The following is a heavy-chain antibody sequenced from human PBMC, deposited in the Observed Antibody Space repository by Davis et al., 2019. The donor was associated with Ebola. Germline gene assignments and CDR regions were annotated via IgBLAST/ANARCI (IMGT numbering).Heavy chain of an antibody. CDR2: LGTSADT. J-gene: IGHJ5*02. CDR3: AREERGYSSGRFENWFDP. Sequence: GESLKISCAASGFVFRNYVMSWVRQAPGKGLEWVSTLGTSADTYYADSVKGRFTISRDNAKNSLYLQMNSLRAEDSAMYYCAREERGYSSGRFENWFDPWGQGTLVTVSS. V-gene: IGHV3-69-1*01. D-gene: IGHD6-19*01. CDR1: GFVFRNYV.